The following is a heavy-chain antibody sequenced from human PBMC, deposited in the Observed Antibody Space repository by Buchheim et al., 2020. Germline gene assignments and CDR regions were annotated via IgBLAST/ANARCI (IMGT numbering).Heavy chain of an antibody. D-gene: IGHD2/OR15-2a*01. Sequence: QVQLQQWGAGLLKPSETLALTCAVYGGSFSDSYWSWIRHPPGKGLEWIGEINHRGRTNYNPSLESRVTISVDTSKYHFSLTLRSVNAADTAVYYCAGAPSDSTDDQEWSDYWGQGTL. CDR3: AGAPSDSTDDQEWSDY. CDR2: INHRGRT. V-gene: IGHV4-34*01. J-gene: IGHJ4*02. CDR1: GGSFSDSY.